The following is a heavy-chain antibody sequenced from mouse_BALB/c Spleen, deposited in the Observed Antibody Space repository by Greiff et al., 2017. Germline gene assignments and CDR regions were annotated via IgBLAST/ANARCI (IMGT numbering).Heavy chain of an antibody. Sequence: QVQLQQPGAELVKPGASVKLSCKASGYTFTSYWMHWVKQRPGQGLEWIGEIDPSDSYTNYNQKFKGKATLTVDKSSSTAYMQLSSLTSEDSAVYYCARWDDYGEFDYWGQGTTLTVSS. CDR2: IDPSDSYT. CDR1: GYTFTSYW. D-gene: IGHD2-4*01. J-gene: IGHJ2*01. V-gene: IGHV1-69*02. CDR3: ARWDDYGEFDY.